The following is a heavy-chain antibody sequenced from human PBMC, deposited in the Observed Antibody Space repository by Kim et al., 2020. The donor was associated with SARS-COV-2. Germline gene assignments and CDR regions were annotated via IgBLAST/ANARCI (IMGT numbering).Heavy chain of an antibody. Sequence: SETLSLTCTVSGGSISSYYWSWIRQPAGKGLEWIGGIYTSGSTNYNPSLKSRVTMSVDTSKNQFSLKLSSVTAADTAVYYCARETPWRSENYMDVWGKGTTVTVSS. CDR3: ARETPWRSENYMDV. CDR2: IYTSGST. D-gene: IGHD3-3*01. CDR1: GGSISSYY. V-gene: IGHV4-4*07. J-gene: IGHJ6*03.